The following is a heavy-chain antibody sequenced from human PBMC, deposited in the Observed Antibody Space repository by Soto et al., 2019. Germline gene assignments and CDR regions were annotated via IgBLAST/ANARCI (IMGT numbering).Heavy chain of an antibody. Sequence: HPGGSLRLSCAASGFTVSSNYMSWVRQAPGKGLEWVSVIYSGGSTYYADSVKGRFTISRDNSKNTLYLQMNSLRAEDTAVYYCATGNSGYEYYYYYYMDVWGKGTTVTVSS. J-gene: IGHJ6*03. V-gene: IGHV3-66*01. CDR3: ATGNSGYEYYYYYYMDV. CDR2: IYSGGST. CDR1: GFTVSSNY. D-gene: IGHD5-12*01.